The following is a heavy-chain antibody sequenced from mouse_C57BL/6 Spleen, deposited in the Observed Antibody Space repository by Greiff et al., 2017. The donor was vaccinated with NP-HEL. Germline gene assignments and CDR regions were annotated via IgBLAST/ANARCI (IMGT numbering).Heavy chain of an antibody. D-gene: IGHD2-3*01. CDR3: ARGYDGYYDWFAY. CDR1: GFNIKDYY. CDR2: IDPEDGET. V-gene: IGHV14-2*01. J-gene: IGHJ3*01. Sequence: VHVKQSGAELVKPGASVKLSCTASGFNIKDYYMHWVKQRTEQGLEWIGRIDPEDGETKYAPKFQGKATITADTSSNTAYLQLSSLTSEDTAVYYCARGYDGYYDWFAYWGQGTLVTVSA.